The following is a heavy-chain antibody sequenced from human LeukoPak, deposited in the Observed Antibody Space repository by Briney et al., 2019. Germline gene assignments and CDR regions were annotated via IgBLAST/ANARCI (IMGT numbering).Heavy chain of an antibody. V-gene: IGHV6-1*01. CDR3: ARDWSLCSGNNCSYYFDY. CDR2: TYYRSKWFN. J-gene: IGHJ4*02. D-gene: IGHD2-15*01. Sequence: SQTLSLTCAIAGETVSSDNAAWNWIRQSPSRGLEWLGRTYYRSKWFNDYAVSMRGRININADTSKNQFSLQLNSVTPEDSAVYFCARDWSLCSGNNCSYYFDYWGQGTLVTVSS. CDR1: GETVSSDNAA.